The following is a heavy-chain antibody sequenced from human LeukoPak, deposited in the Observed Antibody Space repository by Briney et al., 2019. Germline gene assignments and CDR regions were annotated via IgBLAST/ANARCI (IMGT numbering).Heavy chain of an antibody. Sequence: GGSLRLSCAASGFTFSSYAMTWVRQAPGKGLEWVSAMTSGGGTYYADSVKGRFTISRDNSKNTVYLQMNSLKAEDTAVYYCAKDLTRSSGGFDYWGQGTLVTVSS. J-gene: IGHJ4*02. D-gene: IGHD6-6*01. CDR2: MTSGGGT. V-gene: IGHV3-23*01. CDR1: GFTFSSYA. CDR3: AKDLTRSSGGFDY.